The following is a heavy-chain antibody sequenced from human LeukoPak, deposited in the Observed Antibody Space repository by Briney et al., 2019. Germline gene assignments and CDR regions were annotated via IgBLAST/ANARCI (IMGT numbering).Heavy chain of an antibody. CDR2: ISSSSYI. Sequence: GGSLRLSCAASGFTFGSYSMNWVRQAPGKGLEWVSSISSSSYIYYADSVKGRFTISRDNAKNSLYLQMNSLRAEDTAVYHCARSIAAAGTDYWGQGTLVTVSS. V-gene: IGHV3-21*01. CDR1: GFTFGSYS. D-gene: IGHD6-13*01. J-gene: IGHJ4*02. CDR3: ARSIAAAGTDY.